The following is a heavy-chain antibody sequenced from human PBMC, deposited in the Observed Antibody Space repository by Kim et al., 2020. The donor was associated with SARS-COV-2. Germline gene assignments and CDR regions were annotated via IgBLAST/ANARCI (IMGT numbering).Heavy chain of an antibody. V-gene: IGHV4-34*01. CDR3: ARVGAAAGTQPFDY. CDR1: GGSFSGYY. J-gene: IGHJ4*02. CDR2: INHSGST. D-gene: IGHD6-13*01. Sequence: SETLSLTCAVYGGSFSGYYWSWIRQPPGKGLEWIGEINHSGSTNYNPSLKSRVTISVDTSKNQFSLKLSSVTAADTAVYYCARVGAAAGTQPFDYWGQGTLVTVSS.